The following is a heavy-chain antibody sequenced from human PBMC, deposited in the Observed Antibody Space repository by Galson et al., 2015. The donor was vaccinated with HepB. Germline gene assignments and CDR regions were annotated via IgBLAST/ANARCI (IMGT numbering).Heavy chain of an antibody. CDR3: TRDFAEMATDY. D-gene: IGHD5-24*01. V-gene: IGHV3-48*02. CDR2: ISRSSIVI. CDR1: GFTFSDYR. J-gene: IGHJ4*02. Sequence: SLRLSCAVSGFTFSDYRMNWVRQAPGKGLEWISYISRSSIVIYYADFVKGRFTISRDNAKNLLYLQMNSLTDEDTAVYYCTRDFAEMATDYCGQGTMVTVSS.